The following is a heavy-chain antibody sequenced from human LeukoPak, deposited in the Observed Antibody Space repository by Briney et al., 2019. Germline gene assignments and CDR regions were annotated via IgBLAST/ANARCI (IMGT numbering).Heavy chain of an antibody. CDR2: ISSSSSTI. J-gene: IGHJ4*02. CDR3: ARAHVLRYFDWRKAGYYFDY. D-gene: IGHD3-9*01. CDR1: GFTFSSYS. V-gene: IGHV3-48*01. Sequence: GGSLRLSCAASGFTFSSYSMNWVRQAPGKGLEWVSYISSSSSTIYYADSVKGRFTISRDNAKNSLYPQMNSLRAEDTAVYYCARAHVLRYFDWRKAGYYFDYWGQGTLVTVSS.